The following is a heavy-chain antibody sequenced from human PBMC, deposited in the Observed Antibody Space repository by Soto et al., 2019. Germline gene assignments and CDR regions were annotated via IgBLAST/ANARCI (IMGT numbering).Heavy chain of an antibody. CDR2: TIDSGGRS. V-gene: IGHV3-23*01. J-gene: IGHJ4*02. CDR3: AKDKMEQWLVGGYYDY. CDR1: GFTFSSHA. Sequence: EVQLLESGGGLVQPGGSLRLSCAGSGFTFSSHAMSWVRQAPGKGLEWVSSTIDSGGRSYHADSVRGRFTISRDNSKNTLYLQMNSLRADDTAIYYCAKDKMEQWLVGGYYDYWGQGALVTVSS. D-gene: IGHD6-19*01.